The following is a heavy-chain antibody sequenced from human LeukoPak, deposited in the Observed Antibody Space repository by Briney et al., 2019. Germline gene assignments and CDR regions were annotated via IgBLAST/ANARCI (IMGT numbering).Heavy chain of an antibody. Sequence: GGSLRLSGEGSGFPFNKYHMNWVRKAPGKGLEWVSMITSSQYIYYADSMKGRFTISRDNAKNSLYLQMSSLRAEDTAIYYCTRDQFFDNDNDDAFDLWGQGTMVAVSS. D-gene: IGHD3/OR15-3a*01. CDR3: TRDQFFDNDNDDAFDL. J-gene: IGHJ3*01. CDR2: MITSSQYI. V-gene: IGHV3-21*01. CDR1: GFPFNKYH.